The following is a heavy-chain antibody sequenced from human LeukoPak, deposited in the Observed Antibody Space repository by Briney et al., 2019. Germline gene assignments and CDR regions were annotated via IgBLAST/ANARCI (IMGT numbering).Heavy chain of an antibody. CDR3: AKDILHTAAGFDY. Sequence: GGSLRLSCAASGFTVSSSYMSWVRQAPGKGLEWVSVIYSGGSTYYADSVKGRFTISRDNAKNSLYLQMNSLRAEDTALYYCAKDILHTAAGFDYWGQGTLVTVSS. V-gene: IGHV3-53*05. J-gene: IGHJ4*02. D-gene: IGHD6-13*01. CDR2: IYSGGST. CDR1: GFTVSSSY.